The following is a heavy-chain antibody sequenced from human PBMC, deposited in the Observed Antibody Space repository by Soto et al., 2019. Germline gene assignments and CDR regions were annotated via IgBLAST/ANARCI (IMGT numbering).Heavy chain of an antibody. D-gene: IGHD3-22*01. CDR3: ARNYYDSSGHGDGMDV. V-gene: IGHV3-33*01. Sequence: SGGPLRLSCAASGFTFSSYGMHWVRQAPGKGLEWVAVIWYDGSNKYYADSVKGRFTISRDNSKNTLYLQMNSLRAEDTAVYYCARNYYDSSGHGDGMDVWSQGTTVTVSS. CDR2: IWYDGSNK. J-gene: IGHJ6*02. CDR1: GFTFSSYG.